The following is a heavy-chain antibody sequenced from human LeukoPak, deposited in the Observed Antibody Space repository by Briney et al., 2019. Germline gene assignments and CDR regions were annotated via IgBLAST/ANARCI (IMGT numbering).Heavy chain of an antibody. CDR2: IYSGGST. Sequence: SGGSLRLSCAASGFTVSSNYMSWVRQAPGKGLEWVSVIYSGGSTDYADSVKGRFTISRDNSKNTLDLQMSGLRAEDTAVYYCARGTPAHGYWGQGTLVTVSP. CDR3: ARGTPAHGY. J-gene: IGHJ4*02. CDR1: GFTVSSNY. V-gene: IGHV3-66*01.